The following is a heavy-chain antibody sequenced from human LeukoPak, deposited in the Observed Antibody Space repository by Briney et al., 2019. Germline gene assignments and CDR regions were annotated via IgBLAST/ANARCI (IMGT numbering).Heavy chain of an antibody. V-gene: IGHV1-69*13. CDR1: GGTFSSYA. J-gene: IGHJ4*02. CDR2: IIPIFGTA. Sequence: ASVKVSCKASGGTFSSYAISWVRQAPGQGLEWMGGIIPIFGTANYAQKFQGRVTITADESTSTAYMELSSLRSEDTAVYYCARDQVNYYGSGSYSVSDYWGQGTLVTVSS. CDR3: ARDQVNYYGSGSYSVSDY. D-gene: IGHD3-10*01.